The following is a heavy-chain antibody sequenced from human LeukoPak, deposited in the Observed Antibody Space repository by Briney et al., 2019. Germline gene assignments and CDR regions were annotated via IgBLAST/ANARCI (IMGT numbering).Heavy chain of an antibody. J-gene: IGHJ4*02. CDR2: IYYSGST. D-gene: IGHD3-16*01. CDR3: ARHPHMITFGGVTYYFDY. CDR1: GGSISSYY. V-gene: IGHV4-59*08. Sequence: SETLSLTCTVSGGSISSYYWSWIRQPPGKGLEWIGYIYYSGSTNYNPSLKSRVIISVDTSKNQFSLKLSSVTAADTAVYYCARHPHMITFGGVTYYFDYWGQGTLVTVSS.